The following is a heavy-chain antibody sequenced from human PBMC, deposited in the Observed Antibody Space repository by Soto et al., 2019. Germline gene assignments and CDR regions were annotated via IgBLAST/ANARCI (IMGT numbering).Heavy chain of an antibody. V-gene: IGHV1-18*01. D-gene: IGHD3-22*01. CDR3: ARDYYYYDSSGYYLGY. Sequence: AASVKVSRKASGYTFTSYGISWVRQAPGQGLEWMGWISAYNGNTNYAQKLQGRVTMTTDTSTSTAYMELRSLRSDDTAVYYCARDYYYYDSSGYYLGYWGQGTLVTVSS. CDR1: GYTFTSYG. J-gene: IGHJ4*02. CDR2: ISAYNGNT.